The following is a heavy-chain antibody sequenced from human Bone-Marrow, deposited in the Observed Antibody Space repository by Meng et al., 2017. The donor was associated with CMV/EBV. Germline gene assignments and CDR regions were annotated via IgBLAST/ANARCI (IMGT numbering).Heavy chain of an antibody. Sequence: GESLKISCVASGFNFSSYAMHWVRQAPGKGLEWVAVISYDGSNKYYADSVKGRFTISRDNSKNTLYLQMSRQRAEDTAVYYCSGGVTSGWGSGFGSYYYGMDVWGQGTTVTVSS. CDR1: GFNFSSYA. J-gene: IGHJ6*02. D-gene: IGHD3-16*01. V-gene: IGHV3-30-3*01. CDR2: ISYDGSNK. CDR3: SGGVTSGWGSGFGSYYYGMDV.